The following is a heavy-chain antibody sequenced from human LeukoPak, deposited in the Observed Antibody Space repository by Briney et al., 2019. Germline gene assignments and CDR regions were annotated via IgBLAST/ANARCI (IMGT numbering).Heavy chain of an antibody. CDR1: GGSISSGSYY. Sequence: PSETLSLTCTVSGGSISSGSYYWSWIRQPAGKGLEWIVRIYTSGSTNYNPALKSRVTISVDTSKNQFSLKLSSVTAADTAVYYCARAGGYCSSTSCYGFRFDPWGQGTLVTVSS. CDR3: ARAGGYCSSTSCYGFRFDP. CDR2: IYTSGST. V-gene: IGHV4-61*02. J-gene: IGHJ5*02. D-gene: IGHD2-2*01.